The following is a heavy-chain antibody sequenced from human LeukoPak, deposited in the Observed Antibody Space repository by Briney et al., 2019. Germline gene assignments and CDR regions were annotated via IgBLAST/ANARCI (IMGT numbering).Heavy chain of an antibody. CDR3: ARDYYGP. CDR1: GFTVSNNY. Sequence: PGGSLRLSCAASGFTVSNNYMRWVRQAPGKGLEWVSSIYSRGSTSYVDSVKGRFTISRDSSKNTLFLQMNSLRVEDTAVYYCARDYYGPWGQGTLVTVSS. J-gene: IGHJ5*02. D-gene: IGHD3-22*01. CDR2: IYSRGST. V-gene: IGHV3-66*03.